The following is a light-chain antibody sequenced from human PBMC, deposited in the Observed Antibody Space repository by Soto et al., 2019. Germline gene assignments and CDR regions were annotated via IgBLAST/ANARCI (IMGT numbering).Light chain of an antibody. CDR1: QSVNSNY. J-gene: IGKJ5*01. CDR3: QQSYSTLSIT. V-gene: IGKV3D-7*01. CDR2: GIS. Sequence: ELVMTQSPAILSVSPGESATLSCRASQSVNSNYLAWYQQHPGQPPRLLIYGISTRATGIPARFSGSGSGTDFTLTINTLQPEDFATYYCQQSYSTLSITFGQGTRLEIK.